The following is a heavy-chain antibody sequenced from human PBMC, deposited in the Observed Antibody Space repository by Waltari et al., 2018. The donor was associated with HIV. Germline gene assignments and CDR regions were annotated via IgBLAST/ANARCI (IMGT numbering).Heavy chain of an antibody. V-gene: IGHV1-69*04. CDR1: GGTFSNYA. J-gene: IGHJ4*02. CDR3: ARGNLMTAIPGGFFED. Sequence: QVQLVQSGAEVKKPGSSVKVSCKASGGTFSNYAINWVRQAPGQGLEWLGRIIPNIGIPTYAQKFQGRVTITADKSTSTVYMDLNSLRSDDTAIFYCARGNLMTAIPGGFFEDWGQGTLVTVSS. CDR2: IIPNIGIP. D-gene: IGHD2-21*02.